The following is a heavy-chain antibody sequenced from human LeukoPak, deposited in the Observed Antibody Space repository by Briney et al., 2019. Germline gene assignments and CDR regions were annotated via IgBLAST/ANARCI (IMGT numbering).Heavy chain of an antibody. D-gene: IGHD3-22*01. Sequence: PSETLSLTCAVYGGSFSGYYWTWIRQPPGKGLEWIGEINHSGSTNYNPSLKSRVTISVDTSKNQFSLKLSSVTAADTAVYYCAGDYYDSSGLYNWFDPWGQGTLVTVSS. CDR3: AGDYYDSSGLYNWFDP. CDR2: INHSGST. CDR1: GGSFSGYY. J-gene: IGHJ5*02. V-gene: IGHV4-34*01.